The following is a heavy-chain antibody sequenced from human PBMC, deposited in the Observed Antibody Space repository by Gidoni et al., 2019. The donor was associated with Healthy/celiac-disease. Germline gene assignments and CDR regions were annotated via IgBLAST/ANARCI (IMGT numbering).Heavy chain of an antibody. CDR2: IGTAGDT. CDR3: ARDGGDDFSYGMDV. CDR1: GFTFSSYD. V-gene: IGHV3-13*01. Sequence: EVQLVESGGGLVQPGGSLRLSCAASGFTFSSYDMHWVRQDTGKGLEWVSAIGTAGDTYYPGSVKGRFTISRENAKNSLYLQMNSLRAGDTAVYYCARDGGDDFSYGMDVWGQGTTVTVSS. J-gene: IGHJ6*02. D-gene: IGHD2-21*02.